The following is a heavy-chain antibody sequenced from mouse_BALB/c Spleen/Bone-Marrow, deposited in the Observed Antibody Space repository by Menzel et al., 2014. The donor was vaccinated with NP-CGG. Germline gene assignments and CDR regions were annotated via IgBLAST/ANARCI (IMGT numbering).Heavy chain of an antibody. V-gene: IGHV5-9-4*01. CDR3: ARDRGDY. J-gene: IGHJ4*01. D-gene: IGHD3-1*01. Sequence: EVKLVESGGGLVKPGGSLKLSCAASVFTFSYYAMSWVRQSPEKRLEWVAEISSGGSYTYYPDTVTGRFTISRDNAKNTLYLEMSSLRSEDTAMYYCARDRGDYWGQGTSVTVSS. CDR2: ISSGGSYT. CDR1: VFTFSYYA.